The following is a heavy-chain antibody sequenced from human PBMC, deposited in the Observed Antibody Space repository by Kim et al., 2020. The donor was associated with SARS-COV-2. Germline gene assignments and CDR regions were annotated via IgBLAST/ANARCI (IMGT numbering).Heavy chain of an antibody. J-gene: IGHJ5*02. CDR3: VREASYIRSRPTNWFDP. CDR2: LSYDGSNQ. V-gene: IGHV3-30-3*01. CDR1: GFTFSNYA. D-gene: IGHD1-26*01. Sequence: GGSLRLSCTASGFTFSNYAMNWVRQVPGKGLEWVATLSYDGSNQNYADSVKGRFTISRDNSKNTLHLQMNSLTSEDTAVYYCVREASYIRSRPTNWFDPWGQAALVTVSS.